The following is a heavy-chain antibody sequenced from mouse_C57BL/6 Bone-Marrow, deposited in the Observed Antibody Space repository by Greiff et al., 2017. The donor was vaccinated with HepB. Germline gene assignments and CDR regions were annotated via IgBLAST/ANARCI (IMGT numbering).Heavy chain of an antibody. CDR2: ISSGGDYI. D-gene: IGHD1-2*01. V-gene: IGHV5-9-1*02. J-gene: IGHJ4*01. CDR1: GFTFSSYA. CDR3: TRYYGPYYAMDY. Sequence: DVQLVESGEGLVKPGGSLKLSCAASGFTFSSYAMSWVRQTPEKRLEWVAYISSGGDYIYYADTVKGRFTISRDNARNTLYLQMSSLKSEDTAMYYCTRYYGPYYAMDYWGQGTSVTVSS.